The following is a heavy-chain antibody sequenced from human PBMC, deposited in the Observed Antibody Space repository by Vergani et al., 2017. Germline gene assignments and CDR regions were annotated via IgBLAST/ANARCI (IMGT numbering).Heavy chain of an antibody. CDR3: AREGYQPQAGRDYDYYFDY. Sequence: EVQLVESGGGLVKPGGSLRLSCAASGFTFSNAWMSWVRQAPGKGLEWVGRIKSKTDGGTTDYAAPVKGRFTISRDDSKNTLYLQMNSLRAEDTAVYYCAREGYQPQAGRDYDYYFDYWGQGTLVTVSS. J-gene: IGHJ4*02. D-gene: IGHD2-2*01. V-gene: IGHV3-15*01. CDR1: GFTFSNAW. CDR2: IKSKTDGGTT.